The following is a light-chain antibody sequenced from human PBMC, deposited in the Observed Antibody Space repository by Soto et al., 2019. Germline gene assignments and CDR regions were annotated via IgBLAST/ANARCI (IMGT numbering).Light chain of an antibody. Sequence: DIQMTQSPSTLSASVGDRVTITCRASQSISSWLAWYQQKPGKAPKLLIYDASSFESGVPSKFSGSGSGTEFTLTISSLQPDDFATYYCQQYNSYSGSWTFGQGTKVEIK. J-gene: IGKJ1*01. CDR1: QSISSW. CDR2: DAS. V-gene: IGKV1-5*01. CDR3: QQYNSYSGSWT.